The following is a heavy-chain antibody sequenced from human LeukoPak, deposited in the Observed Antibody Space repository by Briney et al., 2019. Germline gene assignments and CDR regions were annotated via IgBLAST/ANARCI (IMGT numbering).Heavy chain of an antibody. Sequence: PSETLSLTCAVSGYSISNTYYWGWIRQPPGKGLEWIGSIYNSGSTHYNPSLKSRVTISVDTSMNQFSLKLSSVTAADTAVYYCARNSSGIHFDYWGRGILVTVSS. CDR1: GYSISNTYY. CDR3: ARNSSGIHFDY. V-gene: IGHV4-38-2*01. CDR2: IYNSGST. D-gene: IGHD3-22*01. J-gene: IGHJ4*02.